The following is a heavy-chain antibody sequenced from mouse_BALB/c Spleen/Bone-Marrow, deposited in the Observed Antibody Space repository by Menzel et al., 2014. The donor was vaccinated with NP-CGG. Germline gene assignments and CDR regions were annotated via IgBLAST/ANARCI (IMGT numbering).Heavy chain of an antibody. CDR2: INPYNDGT. J-gene: IGHJ1*01. CDR1: GYTFTSYV. V-gene: IGHV1-14*01. D-gene: IGHD2-1*01. Sequence: EVKLQESGPELVKPGASVKMSCKASGYTFTSYVMHWVKQKPGQGLEWIGYINPYNDGTKYNEKFKGKATLTSDKSSSTAYMELSSLTSEDSAVYYCARKDYGNYGWYFDVWGAGTTVTVSS. CDR3: ARKDYGNYGWYFDV.